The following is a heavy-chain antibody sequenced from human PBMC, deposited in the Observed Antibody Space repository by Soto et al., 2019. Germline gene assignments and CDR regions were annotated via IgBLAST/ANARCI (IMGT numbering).Heavy chain of an antibody. CDR1: GASISSSTFY. Sequence: QLQLKESGPGLVKPSETLSLTCPVSGASISSSTFYWGWIRQPPGKGLEWIGTVYYSGSAYYNPSLKSRLTISVDTSKNQFSLKLSSVTAADTALYYCVRHAPYRSGWANRNDYWGQGTLVTVSS. CDR3: VRHAPYRSGWANRNDY. V-gene: IGHV4-39*01. CDR2: VYYSGSA. J-gene: IGHJ4*02. D-gene: IGHD6-19*01.